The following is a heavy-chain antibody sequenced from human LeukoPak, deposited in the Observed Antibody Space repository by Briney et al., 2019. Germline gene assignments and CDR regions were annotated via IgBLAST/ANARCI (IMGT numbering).Heavy chain of an antibody. CDR1: GYSFSSYW. Sequence: GESLKIYCKGSGYSFSSYWVGWVRQMPGKGLEWMGIIYPGDSDTTYSPSFQGQVTISADRSTSTAYLQWSSLKASDTAMYYCARRPGWYFDLWGRGTLVTASS. V-gene: IGHV5-51*01. J-gene: IGHJ2*01. CDR3: ARRPGWYFDL. CDR2: IYPGDSDT.